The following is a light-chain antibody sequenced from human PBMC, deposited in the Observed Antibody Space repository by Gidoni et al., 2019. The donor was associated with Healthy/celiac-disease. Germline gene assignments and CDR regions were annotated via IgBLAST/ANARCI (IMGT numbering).Light chain of an antibody. CDR2: AAS. J-gene: IGKJ2*01. CDR1: QSIISY. V-gene: IGKV1-39*01. Sequence: DIQLTQSPSSLSASVGDRVTITCRASQSIISYLNWYQQKPGKAPKLLIYAASSLQSGVPSRFSGSGSGTDFTLTISSLQPEDFATYYCQQRYSTPLYTFGQGTKLEIK. CDR3: QQRYSTPLYT.